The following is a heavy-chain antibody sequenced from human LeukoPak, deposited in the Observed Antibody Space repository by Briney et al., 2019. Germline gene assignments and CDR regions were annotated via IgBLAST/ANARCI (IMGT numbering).Heavy chain of an antibody. J-gene: IGHJ5*02. CDR3: ARDSSRGLSGWFDP. Sequence: GGSLRLSCAASGFTFSSYAMSWVRQAPGKGLEWVSAISGSGGSTYYADSVKGRFTISRDNSKNTLYLQMNSLRAEDTAVYYCARDSSRGLSGWFDPWGQGTLVTVSS. V-gene: IGHV3-23*01. CDR2: ISGSGGST. D-gene: IGHD6-6*01. CDR1: GFTFSSYA.